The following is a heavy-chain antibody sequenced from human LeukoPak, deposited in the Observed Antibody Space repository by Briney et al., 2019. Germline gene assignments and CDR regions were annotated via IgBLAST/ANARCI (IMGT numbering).Heavy chain of an antibody. CDR1: GFTFSSYG. V-gene: IGHV3-20*01. D-gene: IGHD6-13*01. J-gene: IGHJ4*02. CDR3: ARGTGYSSSSVDY. Sequence: GGSLRLSCAASGFTFSSYGMHWVRQAPGKGLEWVSGINWNGGSTGYADSVKGRFTISRDNAKNSLYLQMNSLRAEDTALYHCARGTGYSSSSVDYWGQGTLVTVSS. CDR2: INWNGGST.